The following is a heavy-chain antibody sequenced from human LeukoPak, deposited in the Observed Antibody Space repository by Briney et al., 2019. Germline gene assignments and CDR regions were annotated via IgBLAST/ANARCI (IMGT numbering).Heavy chain of an antibody. D-gene: IGHD2-2*01. CDR1: GGSLHRYY. Sequence: SDTLSLTCPVSGGSLHRYYWRWIRQPPGKGLEGPGYIYYSGSTNYHPSLTSRVNISVDTSKNQFSLKLSSATASDTAGYYCATYQLQGWFDPSGEGTPVTASS. V-gene: IGHV4-59*07. CDR2: IYYSGST. J-gene: IGHJ5*02. CDR3: ATYQLQGWFDP.